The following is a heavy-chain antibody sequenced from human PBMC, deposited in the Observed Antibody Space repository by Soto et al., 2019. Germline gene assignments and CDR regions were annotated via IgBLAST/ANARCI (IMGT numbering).Heavy chain of an antibody. CDR1: GYTFTSYG. J-gene: IGHJ4*02. CDR3: ARAVGYGGKGYFDY. V-gene: IGHV1-18*01. Sequence: QVPLVQSGAEVKKPGASVKVSCKASGYTFTSYGISWVRQAPGQGLEWMGWISGYNGNTNYAQKLQGRVTMTPDTPTSTAYMELRSLRSDDTAVYYCARAVGYGGKGYFDYWGQGTLVTVSS. D-gene: IGHD4-17*01. CDR2: ISGYNGNT.